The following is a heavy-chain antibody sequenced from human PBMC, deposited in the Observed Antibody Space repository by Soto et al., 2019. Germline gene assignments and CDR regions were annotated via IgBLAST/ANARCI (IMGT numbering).Heavy chain of an antibody. CDR1: GFTFSDST. CDR2: IRGKANTYAT. D-gene: IGHD2-2*01. Sequence: GGSLRLSCAASGFTFSDSTIHWVRQASGKGLEWVGRIRGKANTYATSFAASVKGRFTISRDDSKNTLYLQMNSLRVEDTAVYYCAKEEGCISTSCYAGLDYWGQGTLVTV. J-gene: IGHJ4*02. CDR3: AKEEGCISTSCYAGLDY. V-gene: IGHV3-73*01.